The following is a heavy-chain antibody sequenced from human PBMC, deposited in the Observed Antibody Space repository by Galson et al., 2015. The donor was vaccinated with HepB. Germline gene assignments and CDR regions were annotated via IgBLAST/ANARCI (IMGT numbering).Heavy chain of an antibody. CDR3: ARQKKYSSAWYEAHYNYNMDV. D-gene: IGHD6-19*01. J-gene: IGHJ6*02. V-gene: IGHV4-39*01. CDR2: AYYVANT. CDR1: GGSISDSSYY. Sequence: ETLSLTCPVSGGSISDSSYYWGWIRQPPGKGLEWIGTAYYVANTYYNPSLRSRVSISVDRPRNQFSLSLTSVTAADTGVYYCARQKKYSSAWYEAHYNYNMDVWGQGTTVTVSS.